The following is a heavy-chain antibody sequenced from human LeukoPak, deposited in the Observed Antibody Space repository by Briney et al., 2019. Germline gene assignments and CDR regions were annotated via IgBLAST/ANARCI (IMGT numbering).Heavy chain of an antibody. CDR1: GFTFSSYW. Sequence: GGSLRLSCAPSGFTFSSYWMSWVRQAPGKGLEWVANIKQDGSEKYYVDSVKGRFTISRDNAKNSLYLQMNSLRAEDTAVYYCAREKGGSSWTCLDYWGQGTLVTVSS. V-gene: IGHV3-7*01. CDR2: IKQDGSEK. J-gene: IGHJ4*02. D-gene: IGHD6-13*01. CDR3: AREKGGSSWTCLDY.